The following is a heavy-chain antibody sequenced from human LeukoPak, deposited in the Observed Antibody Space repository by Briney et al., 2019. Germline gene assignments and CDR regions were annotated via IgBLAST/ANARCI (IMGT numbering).Heavy chain of an antibody. CDR2: INHSGST. Sequence: SETLSLTCAVYGGSFSGYYWSWIRQPPGKGLEWIGEINHSGSTNYNPSLKSRVTISVDTSKNQFSLKLSSVTAADTAVYYCARGHSSRPETNMGGGDVWGQGTTVTVSS. V-gene: IGHV4-34*01. CDR3: ARGHSSRPETNMGGGDV. J-gene: IGHJ6*02. D-gene: IGHD6-19*01. CDR1: GGSFSGYY.